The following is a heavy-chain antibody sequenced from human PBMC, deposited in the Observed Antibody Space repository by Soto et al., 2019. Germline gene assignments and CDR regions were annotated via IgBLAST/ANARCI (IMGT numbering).Heavy chain of an antibody. CDR1: GGSIISSNFY. CDR3: ARHVRGAVTMNWFDP. J-gene: IGHJ5*02. Sequence: QLQESGPGLVKPSETLSLTCTVSGGSIISSNFYWGWIRQPPGKGLEWIGSVEYGGSTYDNPSLKSRVTLSADTSKNQFSLSLTSVTAADTAIYSCARHVRGAVTMNWFDPWGHGTLVTVSS. D-gene: IGHD4-17*01. CDR2: VEYGGST. V-gene: IGHV4-39*01.